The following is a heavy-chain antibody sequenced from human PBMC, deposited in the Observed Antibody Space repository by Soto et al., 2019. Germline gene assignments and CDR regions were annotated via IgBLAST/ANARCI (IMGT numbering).Heavy chain of an antibody. J-gene: IGHJ6*02. CDR1: GFTFSSYA. Sequence: PGGSLRLSCAASGFTFSSYAMSWVRQAPGKGLEWVSAISGSGGSTYYADSVKGRFTISRDNSKNTLYLQMNSLRAEDTAVYYCAKKIGTTGTTGVLDYYYGMDVWGQGTTVTVSS. CDR3: AKKIGTTGTTGVLDYYYGMDV. V-gene: IGHV3-23*01. CDR2: ISGSGGST. D-gene: IGHD1-1*01.